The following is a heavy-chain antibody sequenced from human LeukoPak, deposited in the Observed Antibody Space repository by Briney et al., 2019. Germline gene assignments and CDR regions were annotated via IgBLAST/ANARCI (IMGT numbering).Heavy chain of an antibody. CDR3: ARRKTVDTAMVGDYYYYYYMDV. D-gene: IGHD5-18*01. CDR2: IYYSGST. J-gene: IGHJ6*03. CDR1: GGSISSYY. Sequence: ASETLSLTCTVSGGSISSYYWSWIRQPPGKGLEWIGYIYYSGSTNYNPSLKSRVTISVDTSKNQFSQKLSSVTAADTAVYYCARRKTVDTAMVGDYYYYYYMDVWGKGTTVTVSS. V-gene: IGHV4-59*01.